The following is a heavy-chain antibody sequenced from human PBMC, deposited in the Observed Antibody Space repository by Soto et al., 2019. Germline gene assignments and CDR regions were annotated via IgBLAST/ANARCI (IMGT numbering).Heavy chain of an antibody. J-gene: IGHJ5*02. D-gene: IGHD3-10*01. Sequence: QAELQEPGPGLVKPSQTLSLTCTVSAGSISSGGYYCRWTRQHPGKRLEWIGYTYYNGSTYYNPSLQIQVTLPVDTSKNQLPMQLSSVTAADPAVYYCARGTFVTMGRGAVNWFDHWGQGALVTVSS. CDR2: TYYNGST. V-gene: IGHV4-31*01. CDR1: AGSISSGGYY. CDR3: ARGTFVTMGRGAVNWFDH.